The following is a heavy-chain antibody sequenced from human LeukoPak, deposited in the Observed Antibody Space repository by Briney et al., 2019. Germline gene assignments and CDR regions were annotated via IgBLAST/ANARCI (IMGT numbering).Heavy chain of an antibody. V-gene: IGHV4-34*01. CDR1: GGSFSGYY. CDR3: ARDRYGGYFDY. Sequence: KPSETLSLTCAVYGGSFSGYYWSWIRQPPGKGLEWIGEINHSGRTNYNPSLKSRVTISVDTSKNQFSLKLSSVTAADTAVYYCARDRYGGYFDYWGQGTLVTVSS. J-gene: IGHJ4*02. CDR2: INHSGRT. D-gene: IGHD3-10*01.